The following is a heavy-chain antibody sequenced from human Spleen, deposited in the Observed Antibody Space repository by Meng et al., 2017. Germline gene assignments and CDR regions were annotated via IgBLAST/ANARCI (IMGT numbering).Heavy chain of an antibody. CDR2: IDSGGNT. CDR3: ARSFIAAAGGGY. CDR1: GFTVTNNY. V-gene: IGHV3-66*01. D-gene: IGHD6-13*01. J-gene: IGHJ4*02. Sequence: DVQLVESGGGLVQPGGSLGLSCSASGFTVTNNYMSWVRQAPGRGLEWVAYIDSGGNTFYADSVKGRFIISRDNSKNTLSLQMNSLRAEDTAVYYCARSFIAAAGGGYWGQGTLVTVSS.